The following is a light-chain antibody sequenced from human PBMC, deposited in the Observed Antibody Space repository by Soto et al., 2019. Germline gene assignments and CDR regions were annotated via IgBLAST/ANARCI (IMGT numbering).Light chain of an antibody. V-gene: IGKV3-20*01. CDR1: QSISSSY. J-gene: IGKJ2*01. CDR2: AAS. CDR3: QQYGRSSYT. Sequence: EIVLTQSPGTLSLSPGERATLSCRASQSISSSYLAWYQQKPGQAPRLLIYAASSRATGIPDRFSGSGSGTDFTLTISRLEPEDFALYYWQQYGRSSYTFGQGTQLEIK.